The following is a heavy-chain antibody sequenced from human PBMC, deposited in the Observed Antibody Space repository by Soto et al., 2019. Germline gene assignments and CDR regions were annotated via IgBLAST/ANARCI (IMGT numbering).Heavy chain of an antibody. Sequence: PSETLSLTCTVSGGSISSYYWSWIRQPPGKGLEWIGYIYYSGSTNYNPSLKSRVTISVDTSKNQFSLKLSSVTAADTAVYYCARVSVYGDYTGGLDYWGQGTLVTVSS. V-gene: IGHV4-59*01. CDR3: ARVSVYGDYTGGLDY. D-gene: IGHD4-17*01. CDR2: IYYSGST. CDR1: GGSISSYY. J-gene: IGHJ4*02.